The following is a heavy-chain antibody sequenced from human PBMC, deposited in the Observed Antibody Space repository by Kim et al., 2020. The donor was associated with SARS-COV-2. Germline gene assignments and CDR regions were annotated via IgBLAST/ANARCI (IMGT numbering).Heavy chain of an antibody. D-gene: IGHD5-12*01. CDR3: VKVSGYDLGGGAFDY. CDR1: GFTFSSYA. Sequence: GGSLRLSCSASGFTFSSYAMHWVRQAPGKGLEYVSAISSNGGSTYYADSVKGRFTISRDNSKNTLYLQMSSLRAEDTAVYYCVKVSGYDLGGGAFDYWGQGTLVTVSS. J-gene: IGHJ4*02. V-gene: IGHV3-64D*06. CDR2: ISSNGGST.